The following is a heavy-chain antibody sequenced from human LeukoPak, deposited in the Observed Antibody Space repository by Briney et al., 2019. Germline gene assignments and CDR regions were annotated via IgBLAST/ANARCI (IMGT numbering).Heavy chain of an antibody. CDR2: IRYDGSNK. CDR1: GFVFSSYG. Sequence: GGSLRLSCAASGFVFSSYGMHWVRQAPGKGLEWVAFIRYDGSNKYYVDSVRGRFTISRDNAKNSLYLQMNGLRAEDTAVYYCARDQRASPAAADYWGQGTLVTVSS. V-gene: IGHV3-30*02. CDR3: ARDQRASPAAADY. D-gene: IGHD2-15*01. J-gene: IGHJ4*02.